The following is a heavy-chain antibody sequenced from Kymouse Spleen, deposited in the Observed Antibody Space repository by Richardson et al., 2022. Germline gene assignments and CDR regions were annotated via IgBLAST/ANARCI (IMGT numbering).Heavy chain of an antibody. CDR1: GFTFDDYA. J-gene: IGHJ6*02. CDR2: ISWNSGSI. V-gene: IGHV3-9*01. CDR3: AKDIRVRGGYYYYYYGMDV. D-gene: IGHD3-10*01. Sequence: EVQLVESGGGLVQPGRSLRLSCAASGFTFDDYAMHWVRQAPGKGLEWVSGISWNSGSIGYADSVKGRFTISRDNAKNSLYLQMNSLRAEDTALYYCAKDIRVRGGYYYYYYGMDVWGQGTTVTVSS.